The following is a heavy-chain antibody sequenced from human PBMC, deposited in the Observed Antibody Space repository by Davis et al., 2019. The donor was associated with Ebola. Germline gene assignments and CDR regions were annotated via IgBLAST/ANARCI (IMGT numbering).Heavy chain of an antibody. CDR2: IYYSGST. V-gene: IGHV4-39*07. D-gene: IGHD3-10*01. J-gene: IGHJ6*02. CDR1: GGSTSRSTYY. CDR3: ARSITMVRGPLYYYYGMDV. Sequence: MPSQTLSPTCTLPGGSTSRSTYYWGWIRQPPGKGLEWIGSIYYSGSTSYNPSHKSRVTTSVDTSKNQFSLNLSYVTAADTAVYYCARSITMVRGPLYYYYGMDVWGQGTTVTVSS.